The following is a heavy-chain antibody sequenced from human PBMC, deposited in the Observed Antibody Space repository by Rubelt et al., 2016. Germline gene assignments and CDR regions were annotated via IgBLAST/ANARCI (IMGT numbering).Heavy chain of an antibody. CDR1: GYTFTSYG. J-gene: IGHJ4*02. V-gene: IGHV1-18*01. Sequence: QVQLVQSGAEVKKPGASVKVSCKASGYTFTSYGISWVRQAPGQGLEWMGWISAYKGNKNYAQKLQGRVTITTDTSTSTAYMGLRSLRSDDTAVYYCARNLIMITFGGVIVPPDYWGQGTLVTVSS. CDR2: ISAYKGNK. D-gene: IGHD3-16*02. CDR3: ARNLIMITFGGVIVPPDY.